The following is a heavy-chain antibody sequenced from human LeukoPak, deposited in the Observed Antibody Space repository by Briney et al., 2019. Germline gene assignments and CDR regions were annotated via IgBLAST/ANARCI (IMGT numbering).Heavy chain of an antibody. CDR3: ARRRRYSSGWYES. CDR1: GGSISSGSYY. Sequence: PSETLSLTCTVSGGSISSGSYYWSWIRQPAGKGLEWIGRIYTSGSTNYNPSLKSRVTISVDTSKSQFSLKLSSVTAADTAVYYCARRRRYSSGWYESWGQGTLVTVSS. V-gene: IGHV4-61*02. J-gene: IGHJ5*01. D-gene: IGHD6-19*01. CDR2: IYTSGST.